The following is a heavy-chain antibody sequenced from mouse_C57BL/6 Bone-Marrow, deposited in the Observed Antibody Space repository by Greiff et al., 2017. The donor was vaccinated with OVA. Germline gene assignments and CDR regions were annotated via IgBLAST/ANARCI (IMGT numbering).Heavy chain of an antibody. V-gene: IGHV2-2*01. CDR1: GFSLTSYG. D-gene: IGHD1-1*01. Sequence: QVQLQQSGPGLVQPSQSLSITCTVSGFSLTSYGVHWVRQSPGKGLEWLGVIWSGGSTDYNAAFISRLSISKDNSKSQVFFKMNSLQADDTAIYYCARNALYYGSSYWYFDVWGTGTTVTVSS. CDR3: ARNALYYGSSYWYFDV. J-gene: IGHJ1*03. CDR2: IWSGGST.